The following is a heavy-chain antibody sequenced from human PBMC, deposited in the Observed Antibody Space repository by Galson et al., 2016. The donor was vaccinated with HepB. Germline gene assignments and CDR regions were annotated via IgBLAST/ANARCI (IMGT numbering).Heavy chain of an antibody. CDR3: ARDNSGSRGPFAP. V-gene: IGHV1-46*01. Sequence: SCKASGYIFSNYYIHWVRQAPGQGLEWMGRISPTGGSTSYAQKFQGRVTMTRDPSTSTVYMELRSLRSEDTAVFFCARDNSGSRGPFAPWGQGTLVTVSS. D-gene: IGHD1-26*01. J-gene: IGHJ5*02. CDR2: ISPTGGST. CDR1: GYIFSNYY.